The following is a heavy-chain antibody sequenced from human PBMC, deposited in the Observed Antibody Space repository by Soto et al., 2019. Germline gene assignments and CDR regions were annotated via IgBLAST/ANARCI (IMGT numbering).Heavy chain of an antibody. CDR1: GYMFSHYG. V-gene: IGHV1-18*04. D-gene: IGHD1-1*01. Sequence: QIQLVQSGAEVKKPGASVMVSCKASGYMFSHYGITWVRQAPGQGLEWMAWISAYNGNTDYAQKFQGRATLTTDSSTNTAYMALRSLRSADTAVYYCARDLSLITGTSNDGFVIWGQGTMVTLSS. CDR3: ARDLSLITGTSNDGFVI. CDR2: ISAYNGNT. J-gene: IGHJ3*02.